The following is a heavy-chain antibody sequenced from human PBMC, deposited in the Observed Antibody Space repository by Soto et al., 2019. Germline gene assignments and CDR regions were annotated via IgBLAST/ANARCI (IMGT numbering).Heavy chain of an antibody. CDR3: TRDASRDSSARGWFDP. J-gene: IGHJ5*02. V-gene: IGHV3-21*01. CDR1: VFTFRSVT. Sequence: GGSLNLSCAASVFTFRSVTKNWVRQAPGKGLEWVSTISSNSAYIYYTDALRGRFTISRDNAKNSLHLQMNSLRAEDTAVYYCTRDASRDSSARGWFDPWGPGTLVTSPQ. CDR2: ISSNSAYI. D-gene: IGHD6-13*01.